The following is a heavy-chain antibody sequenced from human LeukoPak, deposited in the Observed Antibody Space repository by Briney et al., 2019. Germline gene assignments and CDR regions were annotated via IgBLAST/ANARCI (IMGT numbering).Heavy chain of an antibody. CDR3: TTAKRGFCTGTSCMDV. CDR1: GFNFSNAW. J-gene: IGHJ6*03. CDR2: IKSKTDGRTT. V-gene: IGHV3-15*01. Sequence: RPGGSVTLACAASGFNFSNAWMSWVRQAPGKGLGWVGRIKSKTDGRTTDYAAPVKGRFTISRDDSKNTLYLQMNSLKTEDTAVYYCTTAKRGFCTGTSCMDVWGKGTTVTVSS. D-gene: IGHD2-2*01.